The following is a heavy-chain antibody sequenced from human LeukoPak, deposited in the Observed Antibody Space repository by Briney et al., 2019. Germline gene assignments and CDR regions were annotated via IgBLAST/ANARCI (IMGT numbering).Heavy chain of an antibody. J-gene: IGHJ6*02. CDR1: GFTFSSYW. Sequence: GGSLRLSCAASGFTFSSYWMHWVRQASGKGLVWVSRINTDGSSTSYADSVKGRFTISRDNAKNTLYLQMNSLSAEDTAVYYCARDPFTGGGGGSGTDVWGQGTTVTVSS. V-gene: IGHV3-74*01. CDR2: INTDGSST. CDR3: ARDPFTGGGGGSGTDV. D-gene: IGHD3-16*01.